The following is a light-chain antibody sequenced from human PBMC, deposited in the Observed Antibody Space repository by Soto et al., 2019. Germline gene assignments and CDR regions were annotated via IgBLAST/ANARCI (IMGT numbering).Light chain of an antibody. CDR2: ATS. Sequence: EIVLTQSPGALSLSPGERATLSCRASQSVSSGYLAWYQQKPGQAPRLLIFATSRSATGIPDRFSGSGSGTDFTLTISRLEPEDVAVYHCQQYGSSPPITFGQGTRLEIK. CDR3: QQYGSSPPIT. J-gene: IGKJ5*01. V-gene: IGKV3-20*01. CDR1: QSVSSGY.